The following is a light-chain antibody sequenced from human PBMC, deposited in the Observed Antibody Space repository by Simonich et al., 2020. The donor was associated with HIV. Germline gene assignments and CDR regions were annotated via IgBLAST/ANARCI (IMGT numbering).Light chain of an antibody. CDR2: DVN. CDR1: SSDVGGYNY. V-gene: IGLV2-14*03. J-gene: IGLJ3*02. CDR3: SSYTSSSTLV. Sequence: QSALTQPASVSGSPVQSITISCSGTSSDVGGYNYVSWYQQHPGKAPKLIIYDVNKRPSGVSNRFSGSTSGNTASLTISGLQAEDEADYYCSSYTSSSTLVFGGGTKLTVL.